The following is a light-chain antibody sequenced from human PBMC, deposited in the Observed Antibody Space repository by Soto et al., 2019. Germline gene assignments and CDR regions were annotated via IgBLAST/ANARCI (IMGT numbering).Light chain of an antibody. CDR1: QTVSSNY. CDR3: QQYITSPFS. V-gene: IGKV3-20*01. CDR2: GAS. J-gene: IGKJ3*01. Sequence: EIVLTQSPGTLSLSPGERATLSCRASQTVSSNYLAWYQKRPGQAPRLLIYGASSRATGVPDRFSGSGSGTDFTLTISRLEPEDFAVYYCQQYITSPFSFGPGTKVDNK.